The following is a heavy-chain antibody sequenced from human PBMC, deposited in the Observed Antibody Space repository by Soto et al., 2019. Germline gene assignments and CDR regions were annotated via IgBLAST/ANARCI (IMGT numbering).Heavy chain of an antibody. CDR3: SRAGGDPLYYRDY. V-gene: IGHV4-59*08. D-gene: IGHD2-21*02. Sequence: QVQLQESGPGLVRPSETLSLTCTVSSDSISSYYWIWIRQSPGKGLEWIGYTDYSGNTNYNPSLKSRVTISGDTSKNHFSLRLSSVTAVDTAVYYCSRAGGDPLYYRDYWGQGTLVTVSS. CDR2: TDYSGNT. J-gene: IGHJ4*02. CDR1: SDSISSYY.